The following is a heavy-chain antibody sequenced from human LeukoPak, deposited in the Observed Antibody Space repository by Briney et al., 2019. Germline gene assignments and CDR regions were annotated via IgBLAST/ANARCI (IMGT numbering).Heavy chain of an antibody. Sequence: GGSLRLSCAASGFTFSSYDMHWVRQATGKGLEWVSAIGTAGDTYYPGSVKGRFTISRENAKNSLYLQMNSLRAEDTAVYYCARVPAANNYYGRDVGGQGTTVTVSS. CDR3: ARVPAANNYYGRDV. CDR2: IGTAGDT. D-gene: IGHD6-25*01. CDR1: GFTFSSYD. J-gene: IGHJ6*02. V-gene: IGHV3-13*01.